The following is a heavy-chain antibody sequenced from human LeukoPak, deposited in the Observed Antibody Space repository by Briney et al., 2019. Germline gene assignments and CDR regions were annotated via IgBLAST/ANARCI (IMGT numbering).Heavy chain of an antibody. J-gene: IGHJ4*02. CDR3: ARDSSRGDFEY. CDR2: IKHDGSQK. V-gene: IGHV3-7*01. D-gene: IGHD3-10*01. Sequence: PGGAPRLSCAHPRFTFCHYWTSWGPRAPGKGLEWVANIKHDGSQKEHVDSVKGRFTISRDNAKNSLFLQMNSLRAEDTAVYFCARDSSRGDFEYWGQGTLVTVSS. CDR1: RFTFCHYW.